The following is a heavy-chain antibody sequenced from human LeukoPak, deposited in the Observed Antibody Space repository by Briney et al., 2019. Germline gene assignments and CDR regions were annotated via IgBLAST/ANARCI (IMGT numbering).Heavy chain of an antibody. CDR1: GASIGSGRYY. CDR3: ARHRVGDSSGYNYPFDY. J-gene: IGHJ4*02. Sequence: PSETLSLTCTVSGASIGSGRYYWSWIRHLPGKGLEWIAYIYYSGSTYYNPSLKSRVTIPIDTSNNQFTLNLISVTAADTAVYYCARHRVGDSSGYNYPFDYWGQGTLVTVSS. V-gene: IGHV4-31*03. CDR2: IYYSGST. D-gene: IGHD3-22*01.